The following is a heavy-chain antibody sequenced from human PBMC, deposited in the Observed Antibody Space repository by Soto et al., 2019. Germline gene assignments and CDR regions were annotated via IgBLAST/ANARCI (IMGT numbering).Heavy chain of an antibody. J-gene: IGHJ4*02. V-gene: IGHV1-18*01. CDR2: ISPYEGNT. CDR1: GYTFTNYG. CDR3: ARDLDGSGSYYTDY. Sequence: QVQLMQSGAEVKKPGASVKVSCKASGYTFTNYGISWVRQAPGQGLEWMGWISPYEGNTYYAQNLQGRATMTTDTSTSTAYMELRSLRSDDTAVYYCARDLDGSGSYYTDYWGQGTLGTVSS. D-gene: IGHD3-10*01.